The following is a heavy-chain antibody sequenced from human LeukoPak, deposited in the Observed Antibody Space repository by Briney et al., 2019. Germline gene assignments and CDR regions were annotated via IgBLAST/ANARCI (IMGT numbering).Heavy chain of an antibody. J-gene: IGHJ4*02. CDR2: IHNGGGET. Sequence: PGGSLRLSCAASGFIFGHYVMSWVRQAPGKGLEWVSSIHNGGGETYYADAVKGRFTISRDNAKNTLYLQMNSLRAEDTAVYYCARDRGGATAYDYWGQGTLVTVSS. D-gene: IGHD3-10*01. CDR1: GFIFGHYV. V-gene: IGHV3-23*01. CDR3: ARDRGGATAYDY.